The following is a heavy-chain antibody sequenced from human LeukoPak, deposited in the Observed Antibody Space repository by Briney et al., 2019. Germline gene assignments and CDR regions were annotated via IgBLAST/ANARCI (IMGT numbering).Heavy chain of an antibody. CDR1: GGSISSGSYY. J-gene: IGHJ6*03. V-gene: IGHV4-61*02. D-gene: IGHD6-13*01. CDR3: ARVPGTYYYYMDV. CDR2: IYTSGST. Sequence: SQTLSLTCTVSGGSISSGSYYWTWIRQPAGKGLEWIGRIYTSGSTNYNPSLKSRVTISVDTSKNQFSLKLSSVTAADTAVYYCARVPGTYYYYMDVWGKGTTVTVSS.